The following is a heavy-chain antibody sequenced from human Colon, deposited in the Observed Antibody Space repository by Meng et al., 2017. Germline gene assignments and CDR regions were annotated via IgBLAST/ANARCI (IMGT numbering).Heavy chain of an antibody. D-gene: IGHD3-10*01. V-gene: IGHV4-4*02. CDR3: ARVIYASGNMAHLDY. CDR2: IYHGGGT. J-gene: IGHJ4*02. CDR1: GHCIRSSNL. Sequence: VQWEVSCLELVLASGTVALACAVAGHCIRSSNLWSWVRQHPGRGVEWIGEIYHGGGTNCNPYLKNRVTMTVDKSKNEFSLTLSSVTAEDTAFYYCARVIYASGNMAHLDYWGQGTLVTVSS.